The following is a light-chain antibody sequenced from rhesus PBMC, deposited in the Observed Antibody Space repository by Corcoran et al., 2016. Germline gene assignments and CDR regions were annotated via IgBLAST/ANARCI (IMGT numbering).Light chain of an antibody. J-gene: IGKJ4*01. CDR2: KAS. Sequence: DIQMTQSPSSLSASVGDTVTITCRASQGISSYLAWYQQKPGKALKLLIYKASTLQSGVPSRFSGSGSGTDFTLTISSLQPEDFATYYCQQHNSDPLTFGGGTKVEIK. CDR1: QGISSY. V-gene: IGKV1-25*01. CDR3: QQHNSDPLT.